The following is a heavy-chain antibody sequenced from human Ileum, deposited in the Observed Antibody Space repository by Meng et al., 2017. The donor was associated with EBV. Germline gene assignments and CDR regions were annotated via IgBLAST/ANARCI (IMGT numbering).Heavy chain of an antibody. D-gene: IGHD2-15*01. CDR1: CDAVNGVGFS. Sequence: ESSAVVVEAALPLSLGCRVSCDAVNGVGFSANGMRQSRGTGLEWIGYIYHTGGTYSTPSLRRRVTMSVDTSKNQFSLKLASVTAADTAVYYCVRARGGYTSGGCFDSWGQGTLVTVSS. CDR2: IYHTGGT. J-gene: IGHJ4*02. V-gene: IGHV4-30-2*06. CDR3: VRARGGYTSGGCFDS.